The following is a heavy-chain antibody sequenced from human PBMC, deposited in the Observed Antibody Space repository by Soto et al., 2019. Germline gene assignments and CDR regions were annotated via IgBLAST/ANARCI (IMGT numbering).Heavy chain of an antibody. CDR3: AKDLAFSVDY. J-gene: IGHJ4*02. Sequence: EVQRFEPGGGLVQPGGSLRLSCAASGFPFSRYAMSWVRQAPGKGLEWVSAISGSGGSTYYADSVKGRFTISRDNSKNPLYLQRNSLRAEDTAVYYCAKDLAFSVDYWGQGTLVTVS. CDR2: ISGSGGST. CDR1: GFPFSRYA. V-gene: IGHV3-23*01.